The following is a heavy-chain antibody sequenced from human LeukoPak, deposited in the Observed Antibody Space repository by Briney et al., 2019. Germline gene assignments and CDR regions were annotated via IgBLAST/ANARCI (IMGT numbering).Heavy chain of an antibody. CDR1: GGSFSGYY. CDR2: INHSGST. V-gene: IGHV4-34*01. J-gene: IGHJ5*02. Sequence: PSETLSLTCAVYGGSFSGYYWSWIRQPPGKGLEWIVEINHSGSTNYNPSLKSRVTISVDTSKNQFSLKLSSVTAADTAVYYCARGRGYSYCYSNNWFDPWGQGTLVTVSS. CDR3: ARGRGYSYCYSNNWFDP. D-gene: IGHD5-18*01.